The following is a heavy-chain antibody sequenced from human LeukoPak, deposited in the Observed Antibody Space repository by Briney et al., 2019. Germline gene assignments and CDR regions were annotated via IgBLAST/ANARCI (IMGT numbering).Heavy chain of an antibody. Sequence: GRSLRLSCTASGFTFGDYAMSWVRQAPGKGLEWVGFIRSKAYGGTTEYVASVKGRFTISRDDSKSIAYLQMNSLKTEDTAVYYCTREREWELRHDYYYYGMDVWGQGTTVTVSS. J-gene: IGHJ6*02. D-gene: IGHD1-26*01. CDR1: GFTFGDYA. CDR2: IRSKAYGGTT. V-gene: IGHV3-49*04. CDR3: TREREWELRHDYYYYGMDV.